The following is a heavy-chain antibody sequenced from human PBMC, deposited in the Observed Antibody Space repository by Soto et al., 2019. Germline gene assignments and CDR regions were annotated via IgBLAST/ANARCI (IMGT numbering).Heavy chain of an antibody. CDR3: AREEYSSSPNWFDP. V-gene: IGHV1-18*01. J-gene: IGHJ5*02. CDR2: ISAYNGNT. D-gene: IGHD6-13*01. Sequence: ASVKAACKASGYTFTRYGISWVRQAPGQGLEWMGWISAYNGNTNYAQKLQGRVTMTTDTSTSTAYMELRSLRSDDTAVYYCAREEYSSSPNWFDPWGQGTLVTVSS. CDR1: GYTFTRYG.